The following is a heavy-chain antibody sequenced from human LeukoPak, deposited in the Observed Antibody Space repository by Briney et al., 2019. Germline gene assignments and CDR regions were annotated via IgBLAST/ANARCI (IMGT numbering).Heavy chain of an antibody. CDR3: AREVAPGGFDY. J-gene: IGHJ4*02. D-gene: IGHD4-23*01. CDR1: GYSFNSQG. CDR2: INTNTGNP. Sequence: ASVKVSCKASGYSFNSQGMNWVRQAPGQGLECLGWINTNTGNPTYAQGFTGRFVFSLDTSVSTAYLQISSLKAEDTGVYYCAREVAPGGFDYWGQGTLVTVSS. V-gene: IGHV7-4-1*02.